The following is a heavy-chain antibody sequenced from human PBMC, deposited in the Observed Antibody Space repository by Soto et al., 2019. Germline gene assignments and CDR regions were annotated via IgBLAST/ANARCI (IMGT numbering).Heavy chain of an antibody. Sequence: EVQLLESGGGLVQPGGSLRLSCAASGFTFSSYAMSWVRQAPGKGLEWVSAISGSGRTTYYADSVQGRFTISSDNSKHTMYQQMNRLRAEDTAVYYCANATETTETTLYYSYGMAAWGQG. CDR1: GFTFSSYA. V-gene: IGHV3-23*01. D-gene: IGHD4-17*01. CDR3: ANATETTETTLYYSYGMAA. J-gene: IGHJ6*02. CDR2: ISGSGRTT.